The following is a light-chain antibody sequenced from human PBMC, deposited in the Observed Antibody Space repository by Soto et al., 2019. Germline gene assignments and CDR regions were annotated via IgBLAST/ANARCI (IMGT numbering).Light chain of an antibody. J-gene: IGKJ4*01. V-gene: IGKV3-20*01. CDR3: QQHSRSPGVT. Sequence: EIVLTQSPGTMSLSPGERATLSCRASQSVNNRYLAWYQQIPGQAPRLVIFGASSRATGIPDRFIGSGSGTDFSLTISRLEPEDFAVYYRQQHSRSPGVTFGGGTKVEIK. CDR2: GAS. CDR1: QSVNNRY.